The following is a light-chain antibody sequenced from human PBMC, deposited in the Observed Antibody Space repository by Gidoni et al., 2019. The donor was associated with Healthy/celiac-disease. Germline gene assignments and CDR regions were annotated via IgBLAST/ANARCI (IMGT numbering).Light chain of an antibody. CDR2: EVS. Sequence: QSPLPHPPPAPGSPGQPVTISCTGTSSDVGGYNYVSWYQQHPGKAPKLMIYEVSKRPSGVPDRFSGSKSGNTASLTVSGLQAEDEADYYCSSYAGSNNFEVFGGGTKLTVL. V-gene: IGLV2-8*01. CDR3: SSYAGSNNFEV. J-gene: IGLJ3*02. CDR1: SSDVGGYNY.